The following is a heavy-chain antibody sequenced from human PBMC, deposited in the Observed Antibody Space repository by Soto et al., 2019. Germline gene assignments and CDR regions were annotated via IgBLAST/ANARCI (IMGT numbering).Heavy chain of an antibody. J-gene: IGHJ4*02. CDR3: ARDSGYCTNGVCHGFDY. V-gene: IGHV1-46*01. CDR1: GYTFIGYE. Sequence: ASVKVSCKASGYTFIGYEIHWVRQAPGQGLEWMGWMNPSGGSTSYAQKFQGRVTMTRDTSTSTVYMELSSLRSEDTAVYYCARDSGYCTNGVCHGFDYWGQGTLVTVSS. D-gene: IGHD2-8*01. CDR2: MNPSGGST.